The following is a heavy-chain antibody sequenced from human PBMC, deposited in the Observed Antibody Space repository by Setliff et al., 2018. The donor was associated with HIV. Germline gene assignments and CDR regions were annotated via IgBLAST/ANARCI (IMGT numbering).Heavy chain of an antibody. J-gene: IGHJ4*02. D-gene: IGHD3-3*01. CDR3: AKPRRYNTYYFDH. V-gene: IGHV3-53*01. Sequence: TGGSLRLSCAASGFNVNNKYMSWVRQAPGKGLEWVSIIYSDDYTKYADSVKGRFTISRDNSKSTLYLQMNSLKTEDTAVYYCAKPRRYNTYYFDHWGQGTLVTVSS. CDR2: IYSDDYT. CDR1: GFNVNNKY.